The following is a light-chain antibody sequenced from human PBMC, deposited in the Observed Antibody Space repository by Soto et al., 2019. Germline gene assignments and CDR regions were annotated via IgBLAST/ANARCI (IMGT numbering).Light chain of an antibody. J-gene: IGKJ1*01. CDR3: LRYSTYWT. CDR2: KAT. V-gene: IGKV1-5*03. CDR1: QSISSW. Sequence: DIQMTQSTFTLSASVGDRVTIICRASQSISSWLAWYQQKPGKAPKLMIYKATSLESGVPSRFSGSGSETEFTLTIRSLQPDDFETSYCLRYSTYWTFGQGTKVEIK.